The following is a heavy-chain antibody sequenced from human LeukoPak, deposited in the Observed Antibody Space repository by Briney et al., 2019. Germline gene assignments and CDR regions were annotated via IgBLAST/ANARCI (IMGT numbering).Heavy chain of an antibody. J-gene: IGHJ4*02. CDR2: ISAYNGNT. V-gene: IGHV1-18*01. D-gene: IGHD3-16*01. CDR1: GYTFPGYG. CDR3: ARDLLGGELVFDY. Sequence: ASVKAPCKASGYTFPGYGISWVRQAPGQGLEWMGWISAYNGNTNYAQKLQGRVTMTTDTSTSTAYMELRSLRSDDTAVYYCARDLLGGELVFDYWGQGTLVTVSS.